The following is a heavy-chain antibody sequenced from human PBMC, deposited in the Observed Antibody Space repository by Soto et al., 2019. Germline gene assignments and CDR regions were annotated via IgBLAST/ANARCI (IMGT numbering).Heavy chain of an antibody. V-gene: IGHV1-8*01. Sequence: ASVKVSCKASGYTFTSYDINWVRQATGQGLEWMGWMNPNSGNTGYAQKFQGRVTMTRNTSISTAYMELSSLRSEDTAVYYCARGPGSWYYYYIDVWGKGTTVTVSS. CDR2: MNPNSGNT. J-gene: IGHJ6*03. CDR3: ARGPGSWYYYYIDV. CDR1: GYTFTSYD. D-gene: IGHD6-13*01.